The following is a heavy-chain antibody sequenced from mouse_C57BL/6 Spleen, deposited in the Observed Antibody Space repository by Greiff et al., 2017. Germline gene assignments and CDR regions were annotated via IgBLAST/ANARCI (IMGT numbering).Heavy chain of an antibody. Sequence: QVQLQQSDAELVKPGASVKISCKVSGYTFTDHTLHWMKQRPEQGLEWIGYIYPRDGSTKYNEKFKGKATLTADKSSSTSYMQLTSLTSAYSAVYFCALYDYDGSWFAYWGQGTLVTVSA. J-gene: IGHJ3*01. CDR2: IYPRDGST. V-gene: IGHV1-78*01. CDR3: ALYDYDGSWFAY. CDR1: GYTFTDHT. D-gene: IGHD2-4*01.